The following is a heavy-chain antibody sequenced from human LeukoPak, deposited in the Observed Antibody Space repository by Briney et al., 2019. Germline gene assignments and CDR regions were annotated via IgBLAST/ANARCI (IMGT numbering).Heavy chain of an antibody. CDR1: GFTFSSYA. V-gene: IGHV3-23*01. CDR2: ISGSGGST. Sequence: GGSLRLSCAASGFTFSSYAMSWVRQAPGRGLEWVSAISGSGGSTYYADSVKGRFTISRDNSKNTLYLQMNSLRAEDTAVYYCAKDSAVAPYYFDYWGQGTLVTVSS. J-gene: IGHJ4*02. D-gene: IGHD6-19*01. CDR3: AKDSAVAPYYFDY.